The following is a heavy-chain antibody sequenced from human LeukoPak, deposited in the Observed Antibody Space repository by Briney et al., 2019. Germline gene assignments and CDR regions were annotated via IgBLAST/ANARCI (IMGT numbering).Heavy chain of an antibody. Sequence: SETLSLTCTVSGYSISSGYYWGWIRQPPGKGLEWIGSIYHSGSTYYTPSLKSRVTISVYTSKNQFSLNLSSVTAADTAVYYCATEDYDSSGYYLYAFDIWGQGTMVTVSS. V-gene: IGHV4-38-2*02. CDR3: ATEDYDSSGYYLYAFDI. CDR2: IYHSGST. D-gene: IGHD3-22*01. J-gene: IGHJ3*02. CDR1: GYSISSGYY.